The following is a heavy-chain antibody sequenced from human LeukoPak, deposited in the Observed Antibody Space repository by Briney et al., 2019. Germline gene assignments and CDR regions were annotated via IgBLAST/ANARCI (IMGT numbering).Heavy chain of an antibody. CDR1: GFTFDDYA. CDR2: ISSDGGST. Sequence: GGSLRLSCAASGFTFDDYAMHWARQARGKGREWVSFISSDGGSTYYAASVTGRVTIYRDNSKSSLYLQMNSLTAEDTALYYCAKDPGEYDYYYYYMDVWGKETTVTVSS. J-gene: IGHJ6*03. CDR3: AKDPGEYDYYYYYMDV. V-gene: IGHV3-43D*04. D-gene: IGHD4-17*01.